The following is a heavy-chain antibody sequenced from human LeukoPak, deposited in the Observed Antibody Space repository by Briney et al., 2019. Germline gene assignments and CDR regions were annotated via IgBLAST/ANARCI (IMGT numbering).Heavy chain of an antibody. V-gene: IGHV4-31*11. CDR2: IYYSGST. CDR3: ARGNEFGYYYDSSGYYYDY. J-gene: IGHJ4*02. Sequence: SETLSLTCAVYGGSFSGYYWSWIRQHPGKGLEWIGYIYYSGSTYYNPSLKSRVTISVDTSKNQFSLKLSSVTAADTAVYYCARGNEFGYYYDSSGYYYDYWGQGTLVTVSS. CDR1: GGSFSGYY. D-gene: IGHD3-22*01.